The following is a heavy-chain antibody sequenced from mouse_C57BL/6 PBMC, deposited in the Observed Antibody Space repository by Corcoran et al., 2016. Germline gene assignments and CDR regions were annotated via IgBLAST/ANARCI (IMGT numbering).Heavy chain of an antibody. V-gene: IGHV9-3*01. Sequence: QIQLVQSGPELKKPGETVKISCKASGYTFTNYGMSWVKQAPGKGLKWMGWINTYSGVPTYADDFKGRFAFSLETSASTAYLQINNLKNEDTATYFCARSIGLLFAYWGQGTLVTVSA. CDR1: GYTFTNYG. CDR3: ARSIGLLFAY. D-gene: IGHD2-14*01. J-gene: IGHJ3*01. CDR2: INTYSGVP.